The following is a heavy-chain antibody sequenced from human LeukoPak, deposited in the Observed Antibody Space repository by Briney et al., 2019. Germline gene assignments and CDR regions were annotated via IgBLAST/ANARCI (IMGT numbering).Heavy chain of an antibody. V-gene: IGHV3-7*01. D-gene: IGHD2-21*02. CDR3: ARDSNFHSDYYYDVFDI. CDR1: EFTFSEYW. CDR2: IRQDGSRK. Sequence: GGSLRLSCAASEFTFSEYWMTWVRQAPGKGREWVANIRQDGSRKYYVDSVKGRFTISRDNAKNSLYLQMDSLRAEDTATYYCARDSNFHSDYYYDVFDIWGQGTVVTVSS. J-gene: IGHJ3*02.